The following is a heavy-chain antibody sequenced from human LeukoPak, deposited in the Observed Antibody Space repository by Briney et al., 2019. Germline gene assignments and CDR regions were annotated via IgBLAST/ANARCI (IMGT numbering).Heavy chain of an antibody. CDR2: IYYSGST. CDR3: ARGDRVATVKGGYYFDY. CDR1: GGSISSGGYS. V-gene: IGHV4-31*03. J-gene: IGHJ4*02. D-gene: IGHD5-12*01. Sequence: PSQTLSLTCTVSGGSISSGGYSWSWIRQHPGKGLEWIGYIYYSGSTYYNPSLKSRVTISVDTSKNQFSLKLSSVTAADTAVYYCARGDRVATVKGGYYFDYWGQGTLVTVSS.